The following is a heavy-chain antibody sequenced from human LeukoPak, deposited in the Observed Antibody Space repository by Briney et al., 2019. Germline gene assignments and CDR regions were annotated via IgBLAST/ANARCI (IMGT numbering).Heavy chain of an antibody. D-gene: IGHD3-10*01. CDR2: IYYSGST. CDR3: ARTTVVRGTYYMDV. V-gene: IGHV4-59*01. CDR1: GGSISSYY. J-gene: IGHJ6*03. Sequence: TSETLSLTCTVSGGSISSYYWSWIRQPPGKGLEWIGYIYYSGSTNYNPSLKSRVTISVDTSKNQFSLKLSSVTAADTAVYYCARTTVVRGTYYMDVWGKGTTVTISS.